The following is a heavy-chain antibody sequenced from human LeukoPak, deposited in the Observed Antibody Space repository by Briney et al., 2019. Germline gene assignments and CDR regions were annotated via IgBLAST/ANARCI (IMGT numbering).Heavy chain of an antibody. CDR1: GRSFSGYY. Sequence: SETLSLTCAVYGRSFSGYYWSWIRQPPGKGLEWIGEINHSGSTIYNPSLKSRVTISVDTSKNQFSLKLSSVTAADTAVYYCARVHGNYDYVWGSYILRWFDPWGQGTLVTVSS. D-gene: IGHD3-16*01. CDR2: INHSGST. J-gene: IGHJ5*02. CDR3: ARVHGNYDYVWGSYILRWFDP. V-gene: IGHV4-34*01.